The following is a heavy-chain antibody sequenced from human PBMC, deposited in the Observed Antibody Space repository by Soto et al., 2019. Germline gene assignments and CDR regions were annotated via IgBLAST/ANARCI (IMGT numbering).Heavy chain of an antibody. V-gene: IGHV4-31*03. J-gene: IGHJ5*02. CDR2: IHYSGGATYSP. CDR3: ARVATYYLDSIGYQTFNP. CDR1: GASIIPDGYY. D-gene: IGHD3-22*01. Sequence: QVQLQESGPGLVEPSQTLSLICSVSGASIIPDGYYWTWIRQHPGKGLQWLGYIHYSGGATYSPSDNPSHQRRIATSVDISKSLFSLRVTSVTVADTAVYYCARVATYYLDSIGYQTFNPWGQGPLVTVSS.